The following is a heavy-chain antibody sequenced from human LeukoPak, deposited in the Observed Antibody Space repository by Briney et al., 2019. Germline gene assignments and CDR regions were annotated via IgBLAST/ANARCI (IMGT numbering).Heavy chain of an antibody. CDR2: ISGSGGST. J-gene: IGHJ6*02. D-gene: IGHD6-19*01. Sequence: GGSLRLSCAASGFTFSSYAMSWVRQAPGKGLEWVSAISGSGGSTNYADSGKGRFTISRDNSKNTLYLQMNSLRAEDTAVYYCAKDRERAVADLDSVWGQGTTVTVSS. CDR1: GFTFSSYA. CDR3: AKDRERAVADLDSV. V-gene: IGHV3-23*01.